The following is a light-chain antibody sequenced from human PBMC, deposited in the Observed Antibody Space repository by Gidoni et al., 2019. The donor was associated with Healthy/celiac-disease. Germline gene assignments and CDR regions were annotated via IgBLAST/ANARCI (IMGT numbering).Light chain of an antibody. J-gene: IGKJ2*01. V-gene: IGKV1-33*01. Sequence: DIQMTQSPSSLSASVGDRVTITCHASQDISNYLNWYQQKPGKAPKLLIYDASNLETGVPSRFSGSGSGTDFTFTISSLQPEDIATYYCQQYDNLRYTFGQXTKLEIK. CDR3: QQYDNLRYT. CDR2: DAS. CDR1: QDISNY.